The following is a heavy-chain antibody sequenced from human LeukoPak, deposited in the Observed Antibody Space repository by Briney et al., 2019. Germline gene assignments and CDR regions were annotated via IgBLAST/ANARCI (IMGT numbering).Heavy chain of an antibody. CDR2: ISGSGGST. CDR1: GFTFSSYA. Sequence: GGSMRLSCAASGFTFSSYAMSWVRQAPGKGLEWVSAISGSGGSTYYADSVKGRFTISRDNSKNTLYLQMNSLRAEDTAVYDCAKAQWELLPPIDYWGQGTLVTVSS. CDR3: AKAQWELLPPIDY. V-gene: IGHV3-23*01. D-gene: IGHD1-26*01. J-gene: IGHJ4*02.